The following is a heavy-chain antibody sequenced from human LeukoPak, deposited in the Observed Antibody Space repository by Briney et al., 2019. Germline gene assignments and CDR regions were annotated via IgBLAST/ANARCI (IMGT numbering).Heavy chain of an antibody. D-gene: IGHD1-26*01. CDR2: IYYRGST. CDR3: ARVMGSVTKALGYFDL. J-gene: IGHJ2*01. CDR1: GGSISSYY. Sequence: SETLSLTCTVSGGSISSYYWSWIRQPPGKGLEWIGYIYYRGSTNYNPSLKSRVTISVDTSKNQFSLKLSSVTAADTAVYYCARVMGSVTKALGYFDLWGRGTLVTVSS. V-gene: IGHV4-59*01.